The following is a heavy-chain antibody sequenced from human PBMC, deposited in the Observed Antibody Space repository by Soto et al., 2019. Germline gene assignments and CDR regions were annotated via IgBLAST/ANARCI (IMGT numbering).Heavy chain of an antibody. D-gene: IGHD3-9*01. Sequence: GGSLRLSCAASGFTFSSYAMSWVRQAPGKGLEWVSAISGSGGSTYYADSVKGRFTISRDNSKNTLYLQMNSLRAEDTAVYYCAKELSSLDDILTGFDYWGQGTLVTVSS. V-gene: IGHV3-23*01. J-gene: IGHJ4*02. CDR1: GFTFSSYA. CDR2: ISGSGGST. CDR3: AKELSSLDDILTGFDY.